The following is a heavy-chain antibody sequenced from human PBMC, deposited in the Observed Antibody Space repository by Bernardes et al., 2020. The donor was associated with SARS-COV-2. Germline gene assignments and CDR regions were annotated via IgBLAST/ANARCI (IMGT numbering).Heavy chain of an antibody. CDR1: GFTFSAYS. Sequence: GGSLRLSCAASGFTFSAYSMTWVRQAPGRGLEWLSTFSVGGGSTDAGTFYADSVRGRFTISRDDSKNTLFLQLNNLRTEDTALYFCAKDKLSYDGNNWFDPWGQGTPVTVSS. CDR2: FSVGGGST. CDR3: AKDKLSYDGNNWFDP. D-gene: IGHD3-16*01. V-gene: IGHV3-23*01. J-gene: IGHJ5*02.